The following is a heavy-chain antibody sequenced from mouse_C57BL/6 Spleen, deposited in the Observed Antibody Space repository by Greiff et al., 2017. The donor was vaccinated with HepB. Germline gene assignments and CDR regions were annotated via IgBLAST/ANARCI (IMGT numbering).Heavy chain of an antibody. J-gene: IGHJ2*01. CDR3: ARNGNYLDY. CDR2: IRNKANGYTT. V-gene: IGHV7-3*01. Sequence: EVKLVESGGGLVQPGGSLSLSCAASGFTFTDYYMSWVRQPPGKALEWLGFIRNKANGYTTEYSASVKGRFTISRDNSQSILYLQMNALGAEDSATYYCARNGNYLDYWGQGTTLTVSS. CDR1: GFTFTDYY.